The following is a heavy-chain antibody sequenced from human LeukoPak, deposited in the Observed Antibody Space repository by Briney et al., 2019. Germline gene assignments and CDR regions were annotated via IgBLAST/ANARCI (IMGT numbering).Heavy chain of an antibody. J-gene: IGHJ5*02. CDR3: ARVAAAGSTLFDP. D-gene: IGHD6-13*01. CDR1: GYTFTSYA. Sequence: ASVKVSCKASGYTFTSYAMHWVRQAPGQRLEWMRWINAGNGNTKYSQKFQGRVTITRDTSASTAYMELSSLRSEDTAVYYCARVAAAGSTLFDPWGQGTLVTVSS. CDR2: INAGNGNT. V-gene: IGHV1-3*01.